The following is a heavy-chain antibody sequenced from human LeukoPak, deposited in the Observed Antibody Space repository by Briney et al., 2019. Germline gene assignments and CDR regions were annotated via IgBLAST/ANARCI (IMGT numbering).Heavy chain of an antibody. J-gene: IGHJ3*02. D-gene: IGHD2-15*01. V-gene: IGHV5-51*01. CDR1: GYRFTSDW. Sequence: GESLKISCKGSGYRFTSDWIGWVRQMPGKGLEWMGIIYPGDSDTRYSPSFQGQVTISADKSVNTAYLQWSSLKASDTAMYYCARGKVVVAATSAFDIWGQGTMVTVSS. CDR2: IYPGDSDT. CDR3: ARGKVVVAATSAFDI.